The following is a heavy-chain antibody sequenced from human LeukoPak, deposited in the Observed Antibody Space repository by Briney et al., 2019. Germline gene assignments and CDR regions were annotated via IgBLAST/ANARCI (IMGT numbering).Heavy chain of an antibody. CDR3: ARDRYYDSSGLYDY. CDR1: GGSISSYY. J-gene: IGHJ4*02. CDR2: IYYSGST. D-gene: IGHD3-22*01. Sequence: SETLSLICTVSGGSISSYYWSWIRQPTGKGLEWIGYIYYSGSTNYNPSLKSRVTISVDTSKNQFSLKLSSVTAADTAVYYCARDRYYDSSGLYDYWGQGTLVTVSS. V-gene: IGHV4-59*01.